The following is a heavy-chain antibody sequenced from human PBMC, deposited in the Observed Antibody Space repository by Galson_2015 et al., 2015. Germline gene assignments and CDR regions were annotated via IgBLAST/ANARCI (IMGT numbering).Heavy chain of an antibody. CDR2: IWYDGSNK. V-gene: IGHV3-33*01. D-gene: IGHD4-17*01. Sequence: SCKASGFTFTSSAVHWVRQAPGKGLEWAAVIWYDGSNKYYADSVKGRFTISRDNSKNTLYLQMNSLRAEDTAVYYCARAKLALRTDWFDPWGQGTLVTVSS. J-gene: IGHJ5*02. CDR1: GFTFTSSA. CDR3: ARAKLALRTDWFDP.